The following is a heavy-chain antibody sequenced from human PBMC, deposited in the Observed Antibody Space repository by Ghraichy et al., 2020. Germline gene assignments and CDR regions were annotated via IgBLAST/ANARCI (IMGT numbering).Heavy chain of an antibody. CDR1: GFTFSDYY. J-gene: IGHJ6*02. Sequence: GESLNISCAASGFTFSDYYMSWIRQAPGKGLEWVSYISSSSSYTNYADSVKGRFTISRDNAKNSLYLQMNSLRAEDTAVYYCARDQGPYGDYDFGYYYYGMDVWGQGTTVTVSS. CDR3: ARDQGPYGDYDFGYYYYGMDV. V-gene: IGHV3-11*06. CDR2: ISSSSSYT. D-gene: IGHD4-17*01.